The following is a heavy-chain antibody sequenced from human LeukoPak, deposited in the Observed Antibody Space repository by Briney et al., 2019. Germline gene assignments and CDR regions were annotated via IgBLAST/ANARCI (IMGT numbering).Heavy chain of an antibody. Sequence: ASVKVSCKASGYTFTGYYMHWVRQAPGQGLEWMGWINPNSGGTNYAQKFQGRVTMTRDTSISTAYMELSRLRSDDTAVYYCARDRSSSWYGSNYYYYYMDVWGKGTTVTVSS. D-gene: IGHD6-13*01. V-gene: IGHV1-2*02. CDR2: INPNSGGT. J-gene: IGHJ6*03. CDR3: ARDRSSSWYGSNYYYYYMDV. CDR1: GYTFTGYY.